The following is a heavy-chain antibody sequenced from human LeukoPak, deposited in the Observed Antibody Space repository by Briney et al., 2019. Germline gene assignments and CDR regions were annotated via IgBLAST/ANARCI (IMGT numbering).Heavy chain of an antibody. J-gene: IGHJ5*02. CDR2: IFPGDSDT. CDR3: ARRPLHSQNWLAP. CDR1: GDRFTSYW. V-gene: IGHV5-51*01. Sequence: GESLKISCKGYGDRFTSYWVAWVRQMPGKGLGWMGTIFPGDSDTRYSPSIQGQVTISVDRSISTAYLQWSSLKASDTAIYYCARRPLHSQNWLAPWGQGTLVTVSS.